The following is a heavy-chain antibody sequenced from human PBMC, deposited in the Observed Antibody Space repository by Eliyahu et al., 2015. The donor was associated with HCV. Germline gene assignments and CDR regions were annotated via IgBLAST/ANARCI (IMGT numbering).Heavy chain of an antibody. J-gene: IGHJ5*01. CDR3: TRGHWALDS. Sequence: QVQLQESGPGLVKPSETLSLSCTVSGXSISSHYWSWIRQPPGKGLEWIGYIHHSGSTDCNSSLKSRVTISLDTSNNQFSLKLTSLTAADTAIYYCTRGHWALDSWGQGILVSVSS. CDR1: GXSISSHY. V-gene: IGHV4-59*11. D-gene: IGHD7-27*01. CDR2: IHHSGST.